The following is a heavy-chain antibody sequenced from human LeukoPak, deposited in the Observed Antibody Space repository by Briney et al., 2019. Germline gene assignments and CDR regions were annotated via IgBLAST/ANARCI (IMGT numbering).Heavy chain of an antibody. V-gene: IGHV3-30-3*01. CDR3: ASSSPYSGSPIDY. D-gene: IGHD1-26*01. CDR1: GFTFSSYA. Sequence: PGGSLRLSCAASGFTFSSYAMHWVRQAPGKGLEWVAVISYDGSSKYYADSVKGRFTISRDNSKNTLYLQMNSLRAEDTAVYYCASSSPYSGSPIDYWGQGTLVTVSS. J-gene: IGHJ4*02. CDR2: ISYDGSSK.